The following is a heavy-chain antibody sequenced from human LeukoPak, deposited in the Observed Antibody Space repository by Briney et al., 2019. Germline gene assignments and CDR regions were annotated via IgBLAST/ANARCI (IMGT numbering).Heavy chain of an antibody. CDR2: IIPIFGTA. J-gene: IGHJ4*02. CDR1: GGTFSSYA. Sequence: RASVKVSCKASGGTFSSYAISWVRQAPGQGLEWMGGIIPIFGTANYAQKFQGRVTITADESTSTAYMELSSLRSEDTAVYYCARDVNPIRTLYYGSGSYDYWGQGTLVTVSS. D-gene: IGHD3-10*01. CDR3: ARDVNPIRTLYYGSGSYDY. V-gene: IGHV1-69*13.